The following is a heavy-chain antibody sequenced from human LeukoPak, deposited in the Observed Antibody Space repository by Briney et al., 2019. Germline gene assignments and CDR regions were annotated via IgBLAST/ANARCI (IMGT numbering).Heavy chain of an antibody. J-gene: IGHJ4*02. V-gene: IGHV6-1*01. D-gene: IGHD2-8*01. CDR3: ARQGPVWPFDY. CDR1: GDSVSSNSAA. Sequence: SQTLSLTCAISGDSVSSNSAAWNWIRQSPSRGLEWLGRTYFRSKWYYDYAVSVKRRITINPDTSENQFSLQLNSVTSEDTAVYFCARQGPVWPFDYWGQGTLVTVSS. CDR2: TYFRSKWYY.